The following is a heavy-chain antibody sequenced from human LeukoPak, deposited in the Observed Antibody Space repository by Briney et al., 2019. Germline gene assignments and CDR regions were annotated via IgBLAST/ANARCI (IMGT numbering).Heavy chain of an antibody. CDR3: ARGYSSGWSRYYFDY. J-gene: IGHJ4*02. CDR2: IIPIFGTA. D-gene: IGHD6-19*01. CDR1: GGTFSSYA. V-gene: IGHV1-69*13. Sequence: GASVKVSCKASGGTFSSYAISWVRQAPGQGLEWMGGIIPIFGTANYAQKFQGRVTITADESTSTAYMELSSLRSEDTAVYYCARGYSSGWSRYYFDYWGQGTLVTVSS.